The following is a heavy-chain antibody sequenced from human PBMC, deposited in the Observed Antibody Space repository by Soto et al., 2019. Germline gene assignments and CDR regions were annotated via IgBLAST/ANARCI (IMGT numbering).Heavy chain of an antibody. CDR3: ARGYGDWEEWWFDP. D-gene: IGHD4-17*01. V-gene: IGHV4-59*01. CDR1: GGSISSYY. J-gene: IGHJ5*02. Sequence: QVQLQESGPGLVKPSETLSLTCTVSGGSISSYYWSWIRQPPGKGLEWIGYIYYSGSTNYNPSLKSRVTISVDTSKNQFSLKLSSVTAADTAVYYCARGYGDWEEWWFDPWGQGTLVTVSS. CDR2: IYYSGST.